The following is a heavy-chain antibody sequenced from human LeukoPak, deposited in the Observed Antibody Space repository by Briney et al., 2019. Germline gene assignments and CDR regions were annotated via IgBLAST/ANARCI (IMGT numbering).Heavy chain of an antibody. J-gene: IGHJ5*02. CDR1: GFTFDDYA. V-gene: IGHV3-9*01. CDR2: ISWNSGII. CDR3: AKDSGRPT. D-gene: IGHD1-26*01. Sequence: GGSLRLSCAASGFTFDDYAMHWVRQAPGKGLEWVSGISWNSGIIAYVDSVKGRFTISRDNAKNSLYLQMSSLRAEDTALYYCAKDSGRPTWGQGTLVTVSS.